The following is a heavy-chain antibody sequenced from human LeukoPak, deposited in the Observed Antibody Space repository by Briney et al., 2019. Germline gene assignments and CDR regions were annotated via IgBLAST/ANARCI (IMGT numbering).Heavy chain of an antibody. CDR3: ARVRSSWYVFDP. V-gene: IGHV4-59*08. Sequence: SETLSLTCTVSGGSISSYYLSWIRQPPGKGLEWIGYIYYSGSTNYNPSLKSRVTISVDTSKNQFSLKLSSVTAADTAVYYCARVRSSWYVFDPWGQGTLVTVSS. D-gene: IGHD6-13*01. J-gene: IGHJ5*02. CDR1: GGSISSYY. CDR2: IYYSGST.